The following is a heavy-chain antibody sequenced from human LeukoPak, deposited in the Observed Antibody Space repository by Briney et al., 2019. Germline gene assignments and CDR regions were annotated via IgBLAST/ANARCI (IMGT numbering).Heavy chain of an antibody. J-gene: IGHJ4*02. CDR1: GFTFSNYA. Sequence: GGSLRLSCVASGFTFSNYALHWVRQAPGKGLEWVGVIFYDGTMQYYTDSVKGRFIVSRDNFRNTLYLQMNSLKPEDTAVYYCARDGITMRILEYWGQGTLVTVSS. CDR3: ARDGITMRILEY. V-gene: IGHV3-30*04. CDR2: IFYDGTMQ. D-gene: IGHD3-10*01.